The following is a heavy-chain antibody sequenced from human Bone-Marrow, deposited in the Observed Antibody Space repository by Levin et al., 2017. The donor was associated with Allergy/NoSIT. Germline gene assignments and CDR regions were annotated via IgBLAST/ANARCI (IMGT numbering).Heavy chain of an antibody. Sequence: PGGSLRLSCAASGFTFSSYSMNWVRQAPGKGLEWVSSISSSSSYIYYADSVKGRFTISRDNAKNSLYLQMNSLRAEDTAVYYCARVTAHTAMVKGGDYWGQGTLVTVSS. CDR3: ARVTAHTAMVKGGDY. CDR1: GFTFSSYS. V-gene: IGHV3-21*01. CDR2: ISSSSSYI. D-gene: IGHD5-18*01. J-gene: IGHJ4*02.